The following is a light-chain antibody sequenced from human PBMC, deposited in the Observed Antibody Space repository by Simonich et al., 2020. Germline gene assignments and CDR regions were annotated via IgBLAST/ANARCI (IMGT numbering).Light chain of an antibody. CDR1: QSVLYSSNNKNY. V-gene: IGKV4-1*01. Sequence: DIVMTQSPDSLAVSLGERATINCKSSQSVLYSSNNKNYLAWYQQKPGQPTKLPIYWAATRESWVPDRFSGSGSGTDFTLTISSLQAEDVAVYYCQQYYSTPPTFGQGTKVEIK. CDR2: WAA. J-gene: IGKJ1*01. CDR3: QQYYSTPPT.